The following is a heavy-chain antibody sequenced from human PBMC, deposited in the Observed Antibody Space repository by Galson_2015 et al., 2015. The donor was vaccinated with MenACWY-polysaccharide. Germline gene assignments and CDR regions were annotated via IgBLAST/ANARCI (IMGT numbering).Heavy chain of an antibody. CDR3: TKAGAEYCSGSSCNFNWFDP. J-gene: IGHJ5*02. CDR2: INADGSAT. Sequence: SLRLSCAASGFSFSTYWMHWVRHAPGKGLVWVSRINADGSATGYADSVRGRLTISRGNAKNTLYLEMNSLRAEDTAVYYCTKAGAEYCSGSSCNFNWFDPWGQGTLVTVSS. D-gene: IGHD2-15*01. V-gene: IGHV3-74*01. CDR1: GFSFSTYW.